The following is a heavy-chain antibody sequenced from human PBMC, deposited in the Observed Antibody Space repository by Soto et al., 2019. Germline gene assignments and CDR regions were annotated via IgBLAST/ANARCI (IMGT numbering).Heavy chain of an antibody. CDR3: ARDEARPLGY. CDR1: GFTFSSYW. CDR2: IKPDGSER. D-gene: IGHD6-6*01. V-gene: IGHV3-7*01. J-gene: IGHJ4*02. Sequence: EVQLVESGGGLVQPGGSLRLSCAASGFTFSSYWMSWVRQAPGKGLEWVANIKPDGSERYYVDSVRGRFTISRDNARNSLYLKMNSLRAEDTAVYYCARDEARPLGYWGQGTLVTVSS.